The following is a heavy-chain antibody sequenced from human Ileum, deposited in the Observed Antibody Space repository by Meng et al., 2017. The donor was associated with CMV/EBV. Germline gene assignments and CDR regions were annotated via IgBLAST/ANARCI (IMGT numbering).Heavy chain of an antibody. V-gene: IGHV3-74*01. Sequence: GESLKISCAASGFTFSRFWMHWVRQAPGKGLVWVSRMNSDGSSTTYADSVKGRFTISRDNAKNMLYLQMNSLRAEDTAVYYCARAYCSTSTCIRAYDIWGQGTMVTVSS. CDR1: GFTFSRFW. CDR3: ARAYCSTSTCIRAYDI. J-gene: IGHJ3*02. D-gene: IGHD2/OR15-2a*01. CDR2: MNSDGSST.